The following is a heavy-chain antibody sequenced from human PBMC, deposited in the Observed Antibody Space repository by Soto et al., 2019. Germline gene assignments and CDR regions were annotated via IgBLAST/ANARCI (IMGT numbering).Heavy chain of an antibody. D-gene: IGHD6-13*01. CDR3: AREVKLTKAAAGTSGWFDP. CDR2: INPTSGST. J-gene: IGHJ5*02. CDR1: GYSFTTYY. Sequence: ASVKVSCKASGYSFTTYYMHWVRQAPGPGLEWMGTINPTSGSTSYAQKFQGRVTMTRDTSTSTVYMELSSLTSDDTAVYYCAREVKLTKAAAGTSGWFDPWRQGTLVTVSS. V-gene: IGHV1-46*01.